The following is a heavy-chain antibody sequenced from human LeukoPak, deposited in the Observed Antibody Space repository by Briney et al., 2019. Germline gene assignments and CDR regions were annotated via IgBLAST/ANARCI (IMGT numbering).Heavy chain of an antibody. D-gene: IGHD5-12*01. CDR2: INPNSGGT. V-gene: IGHV1-2*02. Sequence: GASVKVSCKASGYTFTGYYMHWVRQAPGQGLEWMGWINPNSGGTNYAQKFQGRVTMIRDTSISTAYMELSRLRSDDTAVYYCARDRVATQAYYYYGMDVWGQGTTVTVSS. CDR3: ARDRVATQAYYYYGMDV. CDR1: GYTFTGYY. J-gene: IGHJ6*02.